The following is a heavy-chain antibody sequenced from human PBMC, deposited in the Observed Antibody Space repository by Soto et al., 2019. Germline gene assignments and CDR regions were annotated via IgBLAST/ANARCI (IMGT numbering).Heavy chain of an antibody. V-gene: IGHV3-30*18. CDR1: GFTFSSYG. D-gene: IGHD6-25*01. J-gene: IGHJ4*02. Sequence: QVQLVESGGGVVQPGRSLRLSCAASGFTFSSYGMHWVRQAPGKGLEWVALISYDGSNEYYAESVKGRFTISRDNSKNNLYLQMNSLRAEDTALYYCAKDPQDAGPAATPFDYWGQGTLVTVSS. CDR3: AKDPQDAGPAATPFDY. CDR2: ISYDGSNE.